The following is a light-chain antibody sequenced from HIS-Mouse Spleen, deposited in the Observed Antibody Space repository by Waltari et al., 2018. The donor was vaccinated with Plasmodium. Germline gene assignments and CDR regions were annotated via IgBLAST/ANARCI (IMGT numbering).Light chain of an antibody. V-gene: IGLV2-14*03. CDR1: SSDVGGYNY. Sequence: QSALTQPASVSGSPGQSITISCTGTSSDVGGYNYVSWYQQHPGKAPKLMIYDVSNRPSGGWNRFSGSKSGNTASLTISGLQAEDEADYYCSSYTSSSTHVVFGGGTKLTVL. CDR2: DVS. CDR3: SSYTSSSTHVV. J-gene: IGLJ2*01.